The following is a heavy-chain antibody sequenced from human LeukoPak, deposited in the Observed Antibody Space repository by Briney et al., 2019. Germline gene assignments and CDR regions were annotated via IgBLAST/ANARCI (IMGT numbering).Heavy chain of an antibody. CDR1: GYTFTTYY. D-gene: IGHD1/OR15-1a*01. CDR3: ASVDKQYYFDY. Sequence: GASVKVSCKASGYTFTTYYMYWVRQAPGQGLEWMGWISAHTGNSDYAQKFQNRVTMTIDTSTSTAYMELRSLGSDDTAVYYCASVDKQYYFDYWGQGTLVTVSS. CDR2: ISAHTGNS. V-gene: IGHV1-18*04. J-gene: IGHJ4*02.